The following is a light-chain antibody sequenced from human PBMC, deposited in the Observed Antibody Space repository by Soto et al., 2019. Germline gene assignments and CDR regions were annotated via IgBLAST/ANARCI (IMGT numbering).Light chain of an antibody. CDR3: SSYTSSSTTV. Sequence: QSALTQPACVSGSPGQSITISCTGTSSDVGGYNYVSWYQQHPGKAPKLMIYDVSNRPSGVSNRFSGSKSGNTASLTISGLQPEDEADYYCSSYTSSSTTVFGGGTKLTVL. J-gene: IGLJ3*02. V-gene: IGLV2-14*01. CDR1: SSDVGGYNY. CDR2: DVS.